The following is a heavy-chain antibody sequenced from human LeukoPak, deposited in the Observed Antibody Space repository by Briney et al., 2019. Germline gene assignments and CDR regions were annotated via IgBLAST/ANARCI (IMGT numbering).Heavy chain of an antibody. CDR3: ARDGYSSPRFDY. CDR2: IYYSGST. D-gene: IGHD6-13*01. J-gene: IGHJ4*02. V-gene: IGHV4-39*07. CDR1: GGSISSDSYF. Sequence: TSETLSLTCTVSGGSISSDSYFWGWIRQSPGKGLEWIGSIYYSGSTHYNPSLKSRVTISLDTSKNQFSLRLTSVTAADTAVYYYARDGYSSPRFDYWGQGTLVTVSS.